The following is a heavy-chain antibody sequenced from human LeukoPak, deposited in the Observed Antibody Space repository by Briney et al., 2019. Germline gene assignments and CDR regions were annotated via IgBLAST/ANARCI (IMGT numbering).Heavy chain of an antibody. V-gene: IGHV4-38-2*02. CDR1: GYSNSSGYY. CDR3: ARTDSGSYRQPFDY. Sequence: SETLSLTCTVSGYSNSSGYYWGWIRQPPGKGLEWIGSIYHSGSTYYNPSLKSRVTISVDTSKNQFSLKLSSVTAAHTAVYYCARTDSGSYRQPFDYWGQGTLVTVSS. J-gene: IGHJ4*02. CDR2: IYHSGST. D-gene: IGHD1-26*01.